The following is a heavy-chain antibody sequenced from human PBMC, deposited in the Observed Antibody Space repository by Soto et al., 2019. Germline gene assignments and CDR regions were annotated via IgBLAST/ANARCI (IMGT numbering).Heavy chain of an antibody. D-gene: IGHD3-3*01. CDR2: IDPSDSYT. CDR1: GYTFSNYW. J-gene: IGHJ4*02. CDR3: ARGRARIWGGNQFASFDY. Sequence: RGESLKISCQGSGYTFSNYWITWVRQMPGKGLEYMGKIDPSDSYTNYSPSFQGHVTISVDKSIATAYLQWSSLKASDTAIYYCARGRARIWGGNQFASFDYWGQGSLVTVSS. V-gene: IGHV5-10-1*01.